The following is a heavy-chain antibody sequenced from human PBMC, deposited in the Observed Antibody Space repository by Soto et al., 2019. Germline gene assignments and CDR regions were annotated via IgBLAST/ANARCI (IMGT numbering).Heavy chain of an antibody. V-gene: IGHV4-30-4*08. CDR2: IYYSGST. CDR3: ARVRRMGATRNNYYYYGMDV. J-gene: IGHJ6*02. Sequence: QVQLQESGPGLVKPSQTLSLTCSVSGGSVSSGDVYWSWIRQPPGKGLEWIGYIYYSGSTYYNPSLKSRITISVDTSKNQFSLKLNSVTAADTAVYHCARVRRMGATRNNYYYYGMDVWGQGTTVTVSS. D-gene: IGHD1-26*01. CDR1: GGSVSSGDVY.